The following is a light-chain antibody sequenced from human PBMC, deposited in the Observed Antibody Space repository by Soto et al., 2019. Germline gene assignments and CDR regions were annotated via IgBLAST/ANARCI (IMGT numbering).Light chain of an antibody. CDR1: SSDVGSYHL. V-gene: IGLV2-23*02. CDR2: EVS. Sequence: QSVLTQPASVSGSPGQSISISCTGTSSDVGSYHLVSWYQQHPGKAPKLMIYEVSKRPSGVSNRFSGSKSGNTASLTISGLQAEDEADYYCCSYAGSSTLYVFGTGTKLTVL. J-gene: IGLJ1*01. CDR3: CSYAGSSTLYV.